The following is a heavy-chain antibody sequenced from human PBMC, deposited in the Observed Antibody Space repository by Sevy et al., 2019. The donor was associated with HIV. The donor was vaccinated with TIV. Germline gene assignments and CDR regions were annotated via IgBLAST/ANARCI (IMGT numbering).Heavy chain of an antibody. V-gene: IGHV3-23*01. J-gene: IGHJ6*02. CDR1: GFTFSTYT. Sequence: GGSLRLSCAASGFTFSTYTMTWVRQAPGKGLEWVSGVSGSAGSTYYADSVNGRFTISRDNSKKMVYLQMNSLRDEDTVVYYCAKGDRTFYGLDVWGQGTTVTVSS. CDR2: VSGSAGST. CDR3: AKGDRTFYGLDV. D-gene: IGHD2-15*01.